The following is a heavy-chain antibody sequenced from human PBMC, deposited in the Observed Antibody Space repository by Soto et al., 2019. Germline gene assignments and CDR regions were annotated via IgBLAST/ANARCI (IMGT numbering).Heavy chain of an antibody. Sequence: GGSLRLSCSASGFTFSIYAMHWVRQAPGKGLEYVSSISTNGGSTHYADSVKGRFTISRDNSKNTQYLQMSSLRADDTAVYYYVKGEDYYDSSGYYPFDYWGQGTLVTVSS. D-gene: IGHD3-22*01. J-gene: IGHJ4*02. CDR1: GFTFSIYA. V-gene: IGHV3-64D*06. CDR2: ISTNGGST. CDR3: VKGEDYYDSSGYYPFDY.